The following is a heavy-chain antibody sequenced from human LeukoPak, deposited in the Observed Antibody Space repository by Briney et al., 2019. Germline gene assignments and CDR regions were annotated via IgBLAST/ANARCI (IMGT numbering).Heavy chain of an antibody. CDR2: IIPILGIA. Sequence: SVKVSCKASGGTFSSYAISWVRQAPGQGLEWMGRIIPILGIANYAQKFQGRVTITADKSTSTAYMELSSLRSEDTAVYYCAREANGTSKSPRNYYGSGIDAFDIWGQGTMVTVSS. V-gene: IGHV1-69*04. CDR1: GGTFSSYA. J-gene: IGHJ3*02. CDR3: AREANGTSKSPRNYYGSGIDAFDI. D-gene: IGHD3-10*01.